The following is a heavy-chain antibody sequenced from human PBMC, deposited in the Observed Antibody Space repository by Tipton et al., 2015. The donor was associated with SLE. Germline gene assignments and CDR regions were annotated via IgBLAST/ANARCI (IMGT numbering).Heavy chain of an antibody. V-gene: IGHV6-1*01. CDR3: VRDQGRDGMDV. CDR2: TYYRSKWYN. J-gene: IGHJ6*02. Sequence: LVKPTQTLSLTCAISGDSVSSNSAAWTRIRQSPSRGLEWLGRTYYRSKWYNDYAVSVKSRITINPDTSKNQFSLQLNSVTPEDTAVYYCVRDQGRDGMDVWGQGTTVTVSS. CDR1: GDSVSSNSAA.